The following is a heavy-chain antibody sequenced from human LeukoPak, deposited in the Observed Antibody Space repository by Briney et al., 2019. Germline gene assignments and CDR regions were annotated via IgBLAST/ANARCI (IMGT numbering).Heavy chain of an antibody. CDR3: ARWVVVAATPPSY. CDR1: GFTFSSYA. CDR2: ISYDGSNK. Sequence: PGGSLRLSCAASGFTFSSYAMHWVRQAPGKGLEWVAVISYDGSNKYYADSVKGQFTISRDNSKNTLYLQLNILRAEDAAVYYCARWVVVAATPPSYWGQGTLVTVSS. V-gene: IGHV3-30*04. J-gene: IGHJ4*02. D-gene: IGHD2-15*01.